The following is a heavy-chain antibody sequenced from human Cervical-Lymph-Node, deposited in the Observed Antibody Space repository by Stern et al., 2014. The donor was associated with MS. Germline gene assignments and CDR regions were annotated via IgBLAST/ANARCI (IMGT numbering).Heavy chain of an antibody. CDR1: GFTFSSYA. D-gene: IGHD4-17*01. CDR3: ARGNYGDFLLDY. CDR2: MFTGGAA. J-gene: IGHJ4*02. Sequence: EVQLLESGGGLVQPGGSLRLSCSASGFTFSSYAMHWVRQAPGKGLKWVSLMFTGGAAYYADSVKGRFTISRDDSKKTVHLQMNSLRVDDTAVYYCARGNYGDFLLDYWGQGTMVTVSS. V-gene: IGHV3-66*02.